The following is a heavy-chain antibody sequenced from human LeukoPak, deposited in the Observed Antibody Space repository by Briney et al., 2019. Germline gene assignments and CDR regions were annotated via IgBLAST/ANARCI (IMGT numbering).Heavy chain of an antibody. D-gene: IGHD6-19*01. J-gene: IGHJ4*02. V-gene: IGHV3-7*03. CDR2: IKTDGSET. CDR3: VKNNGWFHLAQ. CDR1: GFTFSNAW. Sequence: GGSLRLSCAASGFTFSNAWMDWVRQAPGKGLEWVGHIKTDGSETYYLDSLRGRFSISRDNTNNALYLQMNSLRVEDTAVYYCVKNNGWFHLAQWGQGTLVTVSS.